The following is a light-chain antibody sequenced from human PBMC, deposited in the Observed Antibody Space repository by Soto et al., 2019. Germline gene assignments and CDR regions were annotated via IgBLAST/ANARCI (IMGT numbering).Light chain of an antibody. CDR1: QSVNSS. CDR3: QQRTNWPPFS. Sequence: EIVLTQSPATLSLSPGDRATLSCRASQSVNSSLAWFQQKPGQPPRLLIYEASPRAEGLPARFSGSGSGTDFTLTSSSLEPEDFAVYYCQQRTNWPPFSFGQGTKLEIK. CDR2: EAS. J-gene: IGKJ2*03. V-gene: IGKV3-11*01.